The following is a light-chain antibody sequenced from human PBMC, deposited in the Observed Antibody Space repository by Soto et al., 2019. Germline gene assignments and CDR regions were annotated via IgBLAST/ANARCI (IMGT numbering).Light chain of an antibody. CDR1: EFLSSSY. CDR3: QQQGT. J-gene: IGKJ2*01. V-gene: IGKV3-20*01. Sequence: DIVLTQSPGTLSLSPGERATLSCRASEFLSSSYFVWYQQTPGQAPRLLIYAASRRATGIPDRFSGSGSATEYTLTINTLEPEDFAVYYCQQQGTFGQGTKLEIK. CDR2: AAS.